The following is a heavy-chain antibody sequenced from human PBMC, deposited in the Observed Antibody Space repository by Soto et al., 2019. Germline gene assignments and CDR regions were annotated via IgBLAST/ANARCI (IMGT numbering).Heavy chain of an antibody. D-gene: IGHD1-7*01. CDR1: GFTFSSYG. J-gene: IGHJ5*02. V-gene: IGHV3-30*18. CDR2: ISYDGSNK. CDR3: AKDGLPYNWNYENGNWFDP. Sequence: GGSLRLSCTASGFTFSSYGMHWVRQAPGKGLEWVAVISYDGSNKYYADSVKGRFTISRDNSKSTLYLQMNSLRAEDTAVYYCAKDGLPYNWNYENGNWFDPWGQGTLVTVSS.